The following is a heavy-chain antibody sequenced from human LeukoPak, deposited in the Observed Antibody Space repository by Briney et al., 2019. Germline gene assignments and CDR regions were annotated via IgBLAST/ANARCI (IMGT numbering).Heavy chain of an antibody. D-gene: IGHD3-22*01. J-gene: IGHJ4*02. Sequence: GGSLRLSCAASGFTFSSYAMSWVRQAPGKGLEWVSAISGSGGSTYYADSVKGRFTISRVNSKNTLYLQMNSLRAEDTAVYYCAKVYYYDSSGPFDYWGQGTLVTVSS. V-gene: IGHV3-23*01. CDR2: ISGSGGST. CDR3: AKVYYYDSSGPFDY. CDR1: GFTFSSYA.